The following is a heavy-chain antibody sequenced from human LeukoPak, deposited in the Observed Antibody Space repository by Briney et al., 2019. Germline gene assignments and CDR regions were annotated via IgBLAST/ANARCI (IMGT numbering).Heavy chain of an antibody. CDR1: GFTFSSYW. CDR3: ARHLYYYGSGSPRNFDY. D-gene: IGHD3-10*01. CDR2: IKQDGSEK. V-gene: IGHV3-7*03. J-gene: IGHJ4*02. Sequence: GGSLRLSCAASGFTFSSYWMSWVRQAPGKGLEWVANIKQDGSEKYYVDSVKGRFTISRDNAKNSLYLQMNSLKASDTAMYYCARHLYYYGSGSPRNFDYWGQGTLVTVSS.